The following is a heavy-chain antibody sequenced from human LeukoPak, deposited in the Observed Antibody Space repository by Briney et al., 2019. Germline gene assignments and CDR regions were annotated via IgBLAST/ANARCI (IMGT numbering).Heavy chain of an antibody. CDR2: VTGSAGST. J-gene: IGHJ4*02. CDR3: AKHGYCSGISCFFDF. D-gene: IGHD2-2*03. CDR1: GFTFTTYA. V-gene: IGHV3-23*01. Sequence: GGSLRLSCAASGFTFTTYAMTWVRQAPGKGLEWVSTVTGSAGSTFYADSVKGRFTISRDSSKNTLYLQMNSLRAEDTALYYCAKHGYCSGISCFFDFWGQGTLVTVSS.